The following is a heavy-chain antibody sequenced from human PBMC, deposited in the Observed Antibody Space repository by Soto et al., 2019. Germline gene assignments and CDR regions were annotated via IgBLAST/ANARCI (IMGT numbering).Heavy chain of an antibody. CDR2: ISANDVGT. D-gene: IGHD1-20*01. Sequence: GGSLRLSCEASGFTLRNYAMTWVRQAPGKGLEWVSVISANDVGTYYAESVKTRFTISTDQSRTTVYLQIDSLRADDTAIHYCAKAKNDYNWDNRPPFDYWAQGTLVTASS. CDR3: AKAKNDYNWDNRPPFDY. V-gene: IGHV3-23*01. CDR1: GFTLRNYA. J-gene: IGHJ4*02.